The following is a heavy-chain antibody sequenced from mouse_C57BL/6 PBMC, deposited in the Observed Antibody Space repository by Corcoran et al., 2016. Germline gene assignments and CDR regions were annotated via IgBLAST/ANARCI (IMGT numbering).Heavy chain of an antibody. CDR3: ARDIYYGGFAY. CDR2: ISYDGSN. D-gene: IGHD1-1*01. J-gene: IGHJ3*01. CDR1: GYSITSGYY. Sequence: DVQLQESGPGLVKPSQSLSLTCSVTGYSITSGYYWNWIRQFPGNKLEWMGYISYDGSNNYNPSLKNRISITRDTSKNQFFLKLNSVTTEDTATYYCARDIYYGGFAYWGQGTLVTVSA. V-gene: IGHV3-6*01.